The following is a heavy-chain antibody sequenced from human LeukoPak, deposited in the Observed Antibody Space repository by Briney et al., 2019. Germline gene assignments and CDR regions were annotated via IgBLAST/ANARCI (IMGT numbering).Heavy chain of an antibody. CDR3: ARDHTVTSRDNWFDP. CDR1: GGTFSSYA. J-gene: IGHJ5*02. D-gene: IGHD4-11*01. CDR2: IIPIFGTA. Sequence: SVKVSCKASGGTFSSYAISWARQAPGQGLEWMGGIIPIFGTANYAQKFRGRVTITTDESTSTAYMELSSLRSEDTAVYYCARDHTVTSRDNWFDPWGQGTLVTVSS. V-gene: IGHV1-69*05.